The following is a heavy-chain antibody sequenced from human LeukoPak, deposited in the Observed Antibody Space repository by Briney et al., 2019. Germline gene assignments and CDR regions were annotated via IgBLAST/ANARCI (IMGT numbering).Heavy chain of an antibody. Sequence: GGSLRLSCAASGFTFSSYWMHWVRQAPGKGLVWVSRINSDGSSTSYADSVKGRFTISRDNAKNTLYLQMNSLRAEDTAVYYCAREGALVVPAYWGQGTLVTVSS. CDR1: GFTFSSYW. J-gene: IGHJ4*02. D-gene: IGHD2-2*01. CDR2: INSDGSST. CDR3: AREGALVVPAY. V-gene: IGHV3-74*01.